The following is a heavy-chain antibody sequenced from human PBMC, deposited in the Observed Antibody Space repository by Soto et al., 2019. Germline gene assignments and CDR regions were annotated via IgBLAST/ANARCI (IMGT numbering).Heavy chain of an antibody. CDR2: IKSKTDGGTT. CDR1: GFTFSNAW. J-gene: IGHJ4*02. D-gene: IGHD3-3*01. CDR3: TTDDYDFWSGYYQKRFDY. Sequence: GGSLRLSCAASGFTFSNAWMNWVRQAPGKGLEWVGRIKSKTDGGTTDYAAPVKGRFTISRDDSKNTLYLQMNSLKTEDTAVYYCTTDDYDFWSGYYQKRFDYWGQGTLVTVSS. V-gene: IGHV3-15*07.